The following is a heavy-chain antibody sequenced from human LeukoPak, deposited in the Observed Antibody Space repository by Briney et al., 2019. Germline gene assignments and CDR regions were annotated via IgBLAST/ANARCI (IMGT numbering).Heavy chain of an antibody. D-gene: IGHD6-19*01. CDR3: ASGSGSGYAFDI. CDR1: GGTFSSYA. J-gene: IGHJ3*02. Sequence: EASVSVSCTASGGTFSSYAISWVRQAPGQALEWMGGIIPIFGTANYTQKFQGRVTITADKSTSTAYTQLSSLRSEDTAVYYCASGSGSGYAFDIWGQGTMVTVSS. V-gene: IGHV1-69*06. CDR2: IIPIFGTA.